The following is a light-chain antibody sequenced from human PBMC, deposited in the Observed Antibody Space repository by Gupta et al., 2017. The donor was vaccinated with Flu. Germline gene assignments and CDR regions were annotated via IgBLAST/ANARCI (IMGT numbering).Light chain of an antibody. J-gene: IGKJ1*01. Sequence: SASVGDRVTITCRASQSISNWLAWYQQKPGRAPKILIYKASSLQSGVPSRFSGSGTGTEFTLTISSLQPDDFATYYCQHHGTFGQGTKVES. CDR3: QHHGT. V-gene: IGKV1-5*03. CDR1: QSISNW. CDR2: KAS.